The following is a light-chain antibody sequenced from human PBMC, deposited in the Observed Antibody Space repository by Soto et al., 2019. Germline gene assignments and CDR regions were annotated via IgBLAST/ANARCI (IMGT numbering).Light chain of an antibody. CDR2: DAS. CDR1: QRISTW. J-gene: IGKJ1*01. V-gene: IGKV1-5*01. CDR3: QQYNSYSKT. Sequence: DIQMTPSPSTLSASVGDGVTITCRASQRISTWLAWYQQKPGKAPKLRIFDASSLESGVPSRFSGSGSGTEFTLTISSLQPDDFATYYCQQYNSYSKTFDQGTKVDI.